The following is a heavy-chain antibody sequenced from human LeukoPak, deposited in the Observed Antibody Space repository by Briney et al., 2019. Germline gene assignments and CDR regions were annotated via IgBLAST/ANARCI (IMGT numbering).Heavy chain of an antibody. CDR2: IFPILGIA. CDR3: ARERVNYYDSSGYFDY. V-gene: IGHV1-69*04. D-gene: IGHD3-22*01. CDR1: GGTFSSYA. Sequence: SVKVSCKASGGTFSSYAISWVRQAPGQGLEWRGRIFPILGIANYAQKFQGRVTITADKSTSTAYMELSSLRSEDTAVYYCARERVNYYDSSGYFDYWGQGTLVTVSS. J-gene: IGHJ4*02.